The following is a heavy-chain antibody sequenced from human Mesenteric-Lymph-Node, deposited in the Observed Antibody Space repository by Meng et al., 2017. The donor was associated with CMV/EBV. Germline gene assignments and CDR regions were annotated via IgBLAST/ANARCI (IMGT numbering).Heavy chain of an antibody. J-gene: IGHJ4*02. D-gene: IGHD4-11*01. CDR2: IYSDGST. CDR1: GFTVSNHY. CDR3: ARDNYG. V-gene: IGHV3-66*02. Sequence: GESLKISCAVSGFTVSNHYMSWVRQAPGKGLEWVSVIYSDGSTYYADSVKGRFTISRDNPKNTVYLQMNSLRAEDTAVYYCARDNYGWGQGTLVTVSS.